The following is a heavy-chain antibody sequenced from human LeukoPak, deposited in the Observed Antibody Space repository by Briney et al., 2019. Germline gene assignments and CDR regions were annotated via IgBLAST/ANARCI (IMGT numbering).Heavy chain of an antibody. CDR2: IYHGGST. Sequence: SETLSLTCTVSNLSISSGYYWGWIRQSPGKGLEWIGRIYHGGSTYYNPSLRSRVIVSVDTSKNHFSLKMRSVTAADTAVYYCARDLASCAGDCYSDGFDYWGQGALVTVSS. D-gene: IGHD2-21*02. V-gene: IGHV4-38-2*02. CDR3: ARDLASCAGDCYSDGFDY. CDR1: NLSISSGYY. J-gene: IGHJ4*02.